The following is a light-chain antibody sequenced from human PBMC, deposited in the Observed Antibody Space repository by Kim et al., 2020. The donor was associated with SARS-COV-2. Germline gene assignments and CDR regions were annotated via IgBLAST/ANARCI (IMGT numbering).Light chain of an antibody. CDR2: KVS. CDR3: MLGTHLPPIT. CDR1: QSLVHSDGNTY. Sequence: DVVMTQSPLSLPVTLGQPASISCRSSQSLVHSDGNTYLNWFQQRPGQSPRRLIYKVSNRDSGVPDRFSGSGSGTDFTLKIISVEAADFAVYYCMLGTHLPPITFVQGTRLKIK. J-gene: IGKJ5*01. V-gene: IGKV2-30*02.